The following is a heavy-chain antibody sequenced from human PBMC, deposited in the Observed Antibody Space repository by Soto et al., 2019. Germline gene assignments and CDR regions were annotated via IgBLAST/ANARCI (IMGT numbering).Heavy chain of an antibody. D-gene: IGHD3-22*01. CDR1: GFTFSSYA. CDR3: AKDYSPNTYYYDSSGYYRPL. J-gene: IGHJ4*02. CDR2: ISGSGGST. V-gene: IGHV3-23*01. Sequence: GGSLRLSCAASGFTFSSYAMSWVRQAPGKGLEWVSAISGSGGSTYYADSVKGRFTISRDNSKNTLYLQMNSLRAEDTAVYYCAKDYSPNTYYYDSSGYYRPLWGQGTLVTVSS.